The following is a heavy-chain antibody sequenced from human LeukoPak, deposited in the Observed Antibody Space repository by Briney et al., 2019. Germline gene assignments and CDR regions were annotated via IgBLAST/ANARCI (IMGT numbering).Heavy chain of an antibody. V-gene: IGHV1-2*02. CDR1: GYTFTGYY. CDR3: ARGGSGSLGSPHYYYYGMDV. D-gene: IGHD1-1*01. J-gene: IGHJ6*02. Sequence: ASVKVSCKASGYTFTGYYMHWVRQAPGQGLEWMGWINPNSGGTNYAQKFQGRVTMTRDTSISTAYMELSRPRSDDTAVYYCARGGSGSLGSPHYYYYGMDVWGQGTTVTVSS. CDR2: INPNSGGT.